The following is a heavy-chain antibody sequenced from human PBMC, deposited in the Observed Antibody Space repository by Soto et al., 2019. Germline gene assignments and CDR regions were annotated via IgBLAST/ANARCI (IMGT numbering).Heavy chain of an antibody. CDR2: IYHSGSI. CDR1: GGSISSSY. CDR3: ARCNFDI. V-gene: IGHV4-59*01. D-gene: IGHD2-8*01. Sequence: SETLSLTCTVSGGSISSSYWSWIRQPPGKGLEYIGYIYHSGSINYKPSLKSRVTISLDTSKNHFSLKLSSVTAADTAVYYCARCNFDIWGQGTMVTVSS. J-gene: IGHJ3*02.